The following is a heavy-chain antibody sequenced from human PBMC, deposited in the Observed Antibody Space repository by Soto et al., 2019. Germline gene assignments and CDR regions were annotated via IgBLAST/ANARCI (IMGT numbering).Heavy chain of an antibody. CDR1: GASVSTNTFH. CDR3: ALTKQHRPNDACDS. V-gene: IGHV4-39*01. D-gene: IGHD6-13*01. CDR2: IAYSGST. J-gene: IGHJ3*02. Sequence: QLQLQESGPGLVKPSETLSLTCTVSGASVSTNTFHWAWVRQPPGKGLEWIGSIAYSGSTYYNPSLKSRVTVSVDTSTNQFALMMNFVTAAETAVYYCALTKQHRPNDACDSWGQGTMVTVSS.